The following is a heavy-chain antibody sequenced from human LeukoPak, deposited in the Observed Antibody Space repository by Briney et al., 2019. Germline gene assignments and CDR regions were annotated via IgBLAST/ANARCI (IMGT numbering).Heavy chain of an antibody. CDR2: IYSGGST. CDR3: ARSYSNHLFGMDV. V-gene: IGHV3-66*01. CDR1: GFTISSYY. J-gene: IGHJ6*02. Sequence: GGSLRLSCAASGFTISSYYMTWVRQAPGKGLEWVSVIYSGGSTYYADSMKGRFAISRDSSKNTLFLQMNSLRAEDTAVYYCARSYSNHLFGMDVWGQGTTVTVS. D-gene: IGHD4-11*01.